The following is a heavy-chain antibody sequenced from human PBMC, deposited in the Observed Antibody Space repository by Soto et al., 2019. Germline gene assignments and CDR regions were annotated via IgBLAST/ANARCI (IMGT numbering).Heavy chain of an antibody. CDR2: IYWNDDK. J-gene: IGHJ4*02. CDR1: GFSLRTTGVG. V-gene: IGHV2-5*01. D-gene: IGHD3-16*01. Sequence: QITLKESGPTLVEPTQTLTLTCTYSGFSLRTTGVGVGWIRQPPGKALEWLGIIYWNDDKRYSPSLKNRITLDSDITQSQVVLTMTNMDPADTSSYSCAGTWGLPFDYWGQGTLVTVSS. CDR3: AGTWGLPFDY.